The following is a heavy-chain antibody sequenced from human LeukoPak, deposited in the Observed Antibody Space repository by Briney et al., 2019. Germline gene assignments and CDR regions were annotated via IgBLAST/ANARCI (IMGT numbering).Heavy chain of an antibody. D-gene: IGHD3-3*01. J-gene: IGHJ4*02. V-gene: IGHV4-59*01. CDR1: GGSISSYY. CDR2: IYYSGST. CDR3: ARALDFWSGYYGY. Sequence: SSETLSLTCTVSGGSISSYYWSWIRQPPGKGLEWIGYIYYSGSTNYNPSLKSRVTISVDTSKNQFSLKLNSVTAADTAVYYCARALDFWSGYYGYWGQGTLVTVSS.